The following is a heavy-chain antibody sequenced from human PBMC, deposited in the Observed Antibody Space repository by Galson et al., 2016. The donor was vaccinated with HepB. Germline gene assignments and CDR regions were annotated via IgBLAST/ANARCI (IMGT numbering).Heavy chain of an antibody. Sequence: SLRLSCAASGFTFSDYYMSWIRQAPGKGLEWVSYISRSSSYTNYADSVKGRFTISRDNAKNSLYLQMNSLRAEDTAVYYCASLFSAAVAGYWYFDLWGRGTLVTVSS. CDR2: ISRSSSYT. CDR1: GFTFSDYY. V-gene: IGHV3-11*06. J-gene: IGHJ2*01. CDR3: ASLFSAAVAGYWYFDL. D-gene: IGHD6-19*01.